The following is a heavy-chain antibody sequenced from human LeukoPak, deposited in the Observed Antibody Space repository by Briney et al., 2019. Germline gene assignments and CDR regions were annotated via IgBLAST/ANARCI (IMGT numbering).Heavy chain of an antibody. D-gene: IGHD4-17*01. CDR3: ARVNQGFRTTVTTRDFYYYYYMDV. J-gene: IGHJ6*03. CDR1: GGSISRYY. CDR2: IYTSGST. Sequence: SETLSLTCTVSGGSISRYYWSWIRQPAGKGLEWIGRIYTSGSTNYNPSLKSRVAMSLDTSKHQFSCKLSSARAADTAGSYFARVNQGFRTTVTTRDFYYYYYMDVWGKGTTVTISS. V-gene: IGHV4-4*07.